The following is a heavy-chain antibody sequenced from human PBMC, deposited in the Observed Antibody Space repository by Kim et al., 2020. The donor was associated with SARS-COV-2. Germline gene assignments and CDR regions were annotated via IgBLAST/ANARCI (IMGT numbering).Heavy chain of an antibody. D-gene: IGHD3-10*01. V-gene: IGHV4-39*07. J-gene: IGHJ4*02. CDR3: ARDSGRGSYCPH. Sequence: YSNPSLKSRVAISGDTSKNQFSLQLTSVTAADTAVYFCARDSGRGSYCPHWGQGTLVIVSP.